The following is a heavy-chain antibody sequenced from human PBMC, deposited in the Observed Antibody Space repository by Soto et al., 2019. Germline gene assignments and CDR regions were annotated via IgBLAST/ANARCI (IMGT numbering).Heavy chain of an antibody. D-gene: IGHD3-16*01. CDR1: GFTLNSYG. J-gene: IGHJ3*01. V-gene: IGHV3-23*01. CDR3: GKDPNGFYVGAFDF. CDR2: VSGGGTT. Sequence: PGGSLRLSCAASGFTLNSYGMTWVRQAPGKGPEWVASVSGGGTTYYAESAKGRFSISRDHSKNTMYLQMNSLRAEDTAIYFCGKDPNGFYVGAFDFWGQGTMVTVSS.